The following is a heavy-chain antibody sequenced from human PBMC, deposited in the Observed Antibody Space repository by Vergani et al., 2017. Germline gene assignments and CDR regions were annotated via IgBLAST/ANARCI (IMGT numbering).Heavy chain of an antibody. J-gene: IGHJ4*02. V-gene: IGHV3-7*03. CDR1: GFSLSRFW. Sequence: EVQLVESGGGLVQPGGSLRLSCAASGFSLSRFWMSWVRQVPEEGLEWVAHISRDGSATSYVDSVKGRFTISRDDSKRLAYLQLSGLKTEDTAVYFCSRGRGYSFGYSDYWGQGTLVTVAS. D-gene: IGHD5-18*01. CDR3: SRGRGYSFGYSDY. CDR2: ISRDGSAT.